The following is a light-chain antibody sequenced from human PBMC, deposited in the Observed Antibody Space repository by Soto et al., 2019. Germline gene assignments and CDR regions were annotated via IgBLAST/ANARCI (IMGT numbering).Light chain of an antibody. V-gene: IGKV3-11*01. CDR3: QQRSNWRALT. J-gene: IGKJ4*01. CDR1: QSVSSY. CDR2: DAS. Sequence: EIVLTQSPATLSLSPGERATLSCRASQSVSSYLAWYQQTPGQAPRLLIYDASNRATGITARFSGSGSGTDFPLTISSLAPEDFAVYYCQQRSNWRALTFGGGTKVEIK.